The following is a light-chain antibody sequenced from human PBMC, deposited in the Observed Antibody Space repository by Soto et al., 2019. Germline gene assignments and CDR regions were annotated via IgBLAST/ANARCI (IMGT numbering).Light chain of an antibody. CDR1: QSVSSN. CDR2: GAS. Sequence: EIVMAPSPVTLSVSQGARATLSCRASQSVSSNLAWYQQKPGQAPRLLIYGASTRATGIPARFSGSGSGTDFTLTISSLEPEDFAVYYCQQRSKWPITFGQGTRLEI. CDR3: QQRSKWPIT. V-gene: IGKV3-11*01. J-gene: IGKJ5*01.